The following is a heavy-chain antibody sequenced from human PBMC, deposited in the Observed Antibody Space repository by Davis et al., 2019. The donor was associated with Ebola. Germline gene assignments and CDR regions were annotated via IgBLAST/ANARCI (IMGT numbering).Heavy chain of an antibody. CDR1: GGSVSSGYYY. CDR2: IYYSGST. J-gene: IGHJ4*02. V-gene: IGHV4-61*01. D-gene: IGHD2-15*01. CDR3: AGLARGGSLHY. Sequence: SETLSLTCTVSGGSVSSGYYYWSWVRQPPGKGLEWIGYIYYSGSTNYNPSLKSRVTISLDTSKNQFSRRLTSVTAADTALYYCAGLARGGSLHYWGQGTLVTVSS.